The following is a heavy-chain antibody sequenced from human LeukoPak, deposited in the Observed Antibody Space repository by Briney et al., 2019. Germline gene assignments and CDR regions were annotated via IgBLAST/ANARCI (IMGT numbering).Heavy chain of an antibody. CDR3: ARDGGVRGAHHI. D-gene: IGHD3-10*01. Sequence: SSETLSLTCTVSGGSISSYYWSWIRQPPGKGLEWIGYIYYSGSSGSTNYSPSLKSRGTISVDTSENQFSLKLSSVTAADTAVYYCARDGGVRGAHHIWGQGTMVTVSS. J-gene: IGHJ3*02. CDR1: GGSISSYY. CDR2: IYYSGSSGST. V-gene: IGHV4-59*01.